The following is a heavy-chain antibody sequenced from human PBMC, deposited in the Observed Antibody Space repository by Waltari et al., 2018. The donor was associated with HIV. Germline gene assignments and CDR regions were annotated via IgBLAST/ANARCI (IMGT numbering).Heavy chain of an antibody. CDR3: ARSAGDYDYLRGNFRAFDY. CDR2: ISTSSSTI. Sequence: EVQLVQSGGGLVQPGGSLRLSCAAAVLTFGFHGRKGVRQTRGKGLELISYISTSSSTIYYADSVKGRFTISRDNAKNSLYLQMNSLRAEDTAVYYCARSAGDYDYLRGNFRAFDYWGQGTLVTVSS. J-gene: IGHJ4*02. CDR1: VLTFGFHG. D-gene: IGHD3-16*01. V-gene: IGHV3-48*01.